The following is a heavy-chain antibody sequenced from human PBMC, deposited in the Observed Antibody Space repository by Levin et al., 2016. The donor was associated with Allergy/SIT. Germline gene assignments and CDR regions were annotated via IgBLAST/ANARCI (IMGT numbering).Heavy chain of an antibody. CDR1: GFTFDDYA. D-gene: IGHD3-10*01. J-gene: IGHJ5*02. CDR2: ISWNSGSI. CDR3: ARSGNNWFDP. Sequence: SLKISCAASGFTFDDYAMHWVRQAPGKGLEWVSGISWNSGSIGYADSVKGRFTISRDNAKNSLYLQMNSLRSEDTAVYYCARSGNNWFDPWGQGTLVTVSS. V-gene: IGHV3-9*01.